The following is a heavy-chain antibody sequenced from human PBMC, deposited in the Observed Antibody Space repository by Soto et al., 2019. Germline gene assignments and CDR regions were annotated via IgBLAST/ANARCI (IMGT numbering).Heavy chain of an antibody. J-gene: IGHJ6*02. V-gene: IGHV4-34*01. CDR2: INHSGST. Sequence: SETLSLTCAVYGGSFSGYYWSWIRQPPGKGLEWIGEINHSGSTNYNPSLKSRVTMSVDTSKNQFSLKVSSVTAADTALYYCARQGFGQLHGLVEVWGPGTTVTVSS. D-gene: IGHD3-10*01. CDR3: ARQGFGQLHGLVEV. CDR1: GGSFSGYY.